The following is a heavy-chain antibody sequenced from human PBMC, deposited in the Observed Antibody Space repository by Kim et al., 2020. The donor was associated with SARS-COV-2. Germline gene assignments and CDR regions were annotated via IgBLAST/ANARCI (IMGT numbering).Heavy chain of an antibody. CDR2: VHYIGSS. CDR3: VTLGHDYGDYVRN. CDR1: GDSISSSNSY. V-gene: IGHV4-39*01. Sequence: SETLSLTCTVSGDSISSSNSYWGWIRQPPGKGLEWIGSVHYIGSSYYNPSLKSRVTISIDTSRNQFSLKLSSVTAADTSVYFCVTLGHDYGDYVRNWGQGTLVTVSS. J-gene: IGHJ4*02. D-gene: IGHD4-17*01.